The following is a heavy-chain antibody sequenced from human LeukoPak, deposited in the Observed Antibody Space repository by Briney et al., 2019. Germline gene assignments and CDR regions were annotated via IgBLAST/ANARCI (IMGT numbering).Heavy chain of an antibody. J-gene: IGHJ4*02. CDR2: ISGSGGST. V-gene: IGHV3-23*01. Sequence: PGGSLRLSCAASGFTFSSYAMSWVRQAPGKGLEWVSAISGSGGSTYYADSVKGRFTISRDNSKNTLYLQMNSLRAEDTAVYYCAKDRDLVLLWFGELSNWGQGTLVTVSS. D-gene: IGHD3-10*01. CDR1: GFTFSSYA. CDR3: AKDRDLVLLWFGELSN.